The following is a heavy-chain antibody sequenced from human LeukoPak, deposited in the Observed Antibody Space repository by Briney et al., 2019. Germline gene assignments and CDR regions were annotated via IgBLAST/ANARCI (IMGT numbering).Heavy chain of an antibody. D-gene: IGHD2-15*01. CDR3: ARDSGYCSGGSCSPYYFDY. V-gene: IGHV1-3*01. J-gene: IGHJ4*02. CDR2: INAGKGNT. CDR1: GYTFTSYA. Sequence: ASVKVSCKASGYTFTSYAMHWVRQAPGQRLEWMGWINAGKGNTKYSQNFQGRVTITRDTSASTAYMELSSLRSEDTAVYYCARDSGYCSGGSCSPYYFDYWGQGSLVTVSS.